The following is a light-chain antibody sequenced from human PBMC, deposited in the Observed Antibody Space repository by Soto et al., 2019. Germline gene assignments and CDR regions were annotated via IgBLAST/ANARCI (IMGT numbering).Light chain of an antibody. J-gene: IGKJ4*01. CDR3: QQRSNWPHLT. V-gene: IGKV3-11*01. CDR1: QSVSTY. CDR2: DAS. Sequence: EIVLTQSPATLSLSPGERATLSCRASQSVSTYLAWYQQKPGQAPRLLIYDASNRAYGIPARFSGSESGTDFTLSSSSREPEDLAVYYCQQRSNWPHLTFGGGTNVEIK.